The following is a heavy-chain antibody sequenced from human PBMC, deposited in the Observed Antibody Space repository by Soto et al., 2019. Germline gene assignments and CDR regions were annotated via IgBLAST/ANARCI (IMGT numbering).Heavy chain of an antibody. Sequence: QVQLVASGGGVVQPGTSLRLSCEASGFTFSDHAMHWVRQAPGKGLEWVAVVWFDGGNKFYTDSVKGRFTISRDNSKNTLFLQMNSLRVVDTAVYYCARAPAGDYTLYHYDTRDVWGQGTPVTVSS. D-gene: IGHD4-17*01. CDR3: ARAPAGDYTLYHYDTRDV. CDR2: VWFDGGNK. J-gene: IGHJ6*02. CDR1: GFTFSDHA. V-gene: IGHV3-33*01.